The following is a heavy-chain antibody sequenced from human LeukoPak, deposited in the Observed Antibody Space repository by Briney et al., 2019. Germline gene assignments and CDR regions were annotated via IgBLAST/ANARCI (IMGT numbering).Heavy chain of an antibody. CDR1: GGSISSSSAY. Sequence: PSETLSLTCTVSGGSISSSSAYWGWIRQPPGKGLEWIGSIYYSKNTYYNPSLKSRVTISADTSKNQFSLTLGSVSAPDTALYYCVSPRGFSYGYFDYWGQGTLVTVSS. CDR3: VSPRGFSYGYFDY. V-gene: IGHV4-39*01. J-gene: IGHJ4*02. D-gene: IGHD5-18*01. CDR2: IYYSKNT.